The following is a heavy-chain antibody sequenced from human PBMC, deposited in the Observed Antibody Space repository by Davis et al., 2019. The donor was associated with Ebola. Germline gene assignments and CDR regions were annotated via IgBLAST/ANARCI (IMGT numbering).Heavy chain of an antibody. CDR2: INPSGGST. Sequence: ASVKVSCKASGYTFTSYYMHWVRQAPGQGLEWMGIINPSGGSTSYAQKFQGRVTMTRDTSTSTVYMELSSLRSEDTAVYYCARDRDTWGDYYYGMDVWGQGTTVTVSS. D-gene: IGHD3-16*01. CDR3: ARDRDTWGDYYYGMDV. V-gene: IGHV1-46*01. CDR1: GYTFTSYY. J-gene: IGHJ6*02.